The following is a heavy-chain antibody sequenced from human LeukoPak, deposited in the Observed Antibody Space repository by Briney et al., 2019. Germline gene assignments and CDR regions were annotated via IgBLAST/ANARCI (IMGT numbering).Heavy chain of an antibody. CDR2: SIPIFGTA. Sequence: SVKVSCKAAGGTFSSYAISEVRQGPGQGLEWMGGSIPIFGTANYAQKFQGRVTITADESTSTAYMELSSLRSEDTAVYYCASRISGIAVALSYYYYMDVWGKGTTVTVSS. CDR1: GGTFSSYA. J-gene: IGHJ6*03. V-gene: IGHV1-69*01. CDR3: ASRISGIAVALSYYYYMDV. D-gene: IGHD6-19*01.